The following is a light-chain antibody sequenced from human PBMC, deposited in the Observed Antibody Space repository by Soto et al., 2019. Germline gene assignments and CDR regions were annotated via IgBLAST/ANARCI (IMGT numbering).Light chain of an antibody. CDR2: DNR. J-gene: IGLJ1*01. V-gene: IGLV1-40*01. CDR3: QSYDSSLSAYV. Sequence: QSVLTQPPSVSGAPGQSVTISCTGSSSNNGAGYDVHWYQQLPGTAPKLLIYDNRNRPSGVPDRFSGSKSGTSASLAITGLQAEDEADYYCQSYDSSLSAYVFGTGTKVTVL. CDR1: SSNNGAGYD.